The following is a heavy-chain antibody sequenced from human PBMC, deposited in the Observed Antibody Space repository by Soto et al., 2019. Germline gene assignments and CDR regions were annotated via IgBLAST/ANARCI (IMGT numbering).Heavy chain of an antibody. D-gene: IGHD6-19*01. CDR3: AKDFDSSGWFPGGG. CDR1: GLTISGKKY. V-gene: IGHV3-23*01. CDR2: ISGSGGST. J-gene: IGHJ4*02. Sequence: GGSLRLSCAAVGLTISGKKYVAWARQAPGKGLEWVSAISGSGGSTYYADSVKGRFTISRDNSKNTLYLQMNSLRAEDTAVYYCAKDFDSSGWFPGGGWGQGTLVTVS.